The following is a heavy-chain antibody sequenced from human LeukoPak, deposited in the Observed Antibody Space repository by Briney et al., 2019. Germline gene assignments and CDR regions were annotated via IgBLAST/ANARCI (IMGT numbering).Heavy chain of an antibody. Sequence: GGSLRLSCAASGFTFSDYSMTWVRQAPGKGLEWVSYISRGHTTMYYGDSVKGRFTISRDNSKTTLYLQMNSLRAGDTAVYYCARARGRYSGSNFDYWGQGTLVTVSS. J-gene: IGHJ4*02. CDR3: ARARGRYSGSNFDY. CDR1: GFTFSDYS. V-gene: IGHV3-48*01. CDR2: ISRGHTTM. D-gene: IGHD1-26*01.